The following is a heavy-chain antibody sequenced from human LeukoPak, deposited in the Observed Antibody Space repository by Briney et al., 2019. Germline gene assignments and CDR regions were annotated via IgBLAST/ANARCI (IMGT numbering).Heavy chain of an antibody. J-gene: IGHJ3*02. CDR1: GGSIGSGSYY. V-gene: IGHV4-61*02. D-gene: IGHD2-2*01. Sequence: SETLSLTCTVSGGSIGSGSYYWSWLRQPAGTGLEWPGRIYISGSTNYSPSLKSRVTISLDTSKNQFSLKLSSVTAADTAVYYCAREPHCSDTSCYFGNAFDIWGQGT. CDR3: AREPHCSDTSCYFGNAFDI. CDR2: IYISGST.